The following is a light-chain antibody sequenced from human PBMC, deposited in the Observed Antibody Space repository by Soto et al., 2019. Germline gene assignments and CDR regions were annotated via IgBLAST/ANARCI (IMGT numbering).Light chain of an antibody. CDR3: QQYNNWPWT. V-gene: IGKV3-15*01. J-gene: IGKJ1*01. CDR2: GAS. CDR1: QSVNNK. Sequence: EIVMTQSPATLCVSPGERVTLSCRASQSVNNKVAWYQQNPGQAPRLLIYGASTRATSFPARFSGSGSGTDFTLTISSLQSEDFAVYYCQQYNNWPWTFGQGTKVDIK.